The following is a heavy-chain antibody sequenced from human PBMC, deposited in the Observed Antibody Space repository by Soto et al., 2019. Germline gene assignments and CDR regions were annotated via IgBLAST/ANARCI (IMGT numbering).Heavy chain of an antibody. J-gene: IGHJ4*02. Sequence: GESLKISCKGSGYSFAGYWITWVRQKPGKGLEWMGRIDPSDSQTYYSPSFRGHVTISVTKSITTVFLQWSSLRASDTAMYYCARQIYDSDTGPNFQYYFDSWGQGPPVTVSS. D-gene: IGHD3-22*01. V-gene: IGHV5-10-1*01. CDR1: GYSFAGYW. CDR2: IDPSDSQT. CDR3: ARQIYDSDTGPNFQYYFDS.